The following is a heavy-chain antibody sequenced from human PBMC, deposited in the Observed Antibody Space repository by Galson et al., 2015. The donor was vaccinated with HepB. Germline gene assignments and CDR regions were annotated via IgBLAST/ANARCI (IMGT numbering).Heavy chain of an antibody. V-gene: IGHV3-23*01. CDR2: ISGSGGST. Sequence: SLRLSCAASGFTFSSYAMNWVRQAPGKGLEWVSAISGSGGSTYYADSVKGRFTISRDNSKNTLYLQMNSLRAEDTAAYYCAKDENSSGSFDYWGQGTLVTVSS. D-gene: IGHD3-22*01. J-gene: IGHJ4*02. CDR1: GFTFSSYA. CDR3: AKDENSSGSFDY.